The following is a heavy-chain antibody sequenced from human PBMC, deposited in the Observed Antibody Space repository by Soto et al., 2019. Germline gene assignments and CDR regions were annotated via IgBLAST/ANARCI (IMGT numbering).Heavy chain of an antibody. D-gene: IGHD6-6*01. V-gene: IGHV4-39*01. Sequence: SETLSLTCTVSGGSIRSDGYYWGWIRQPPGKGPEWIGTIYYTGSTDYNPSLKSRVTVSADTTKNQFSLKLSSMTAADTAVYYCAKSVARSIAAMDVWGKGTMVTVSS. J-gene: IGHJ6*04. CDR1: GGSIRSDGYY. CDR2: IYYTGST. CDR3: AKSVARSIAAMDV.